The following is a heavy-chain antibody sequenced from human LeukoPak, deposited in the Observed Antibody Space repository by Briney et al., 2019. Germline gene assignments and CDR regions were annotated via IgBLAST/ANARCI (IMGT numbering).Heavy chain of an antibody. D-gene: IGHD1-1*01. CDR2: ISSRSSYI. V-gene: IGHV3-21*01. CDR1: GFTFSNYT. J-gene: IGHJ4*02. CDR3: ARDFDAPQL. Sequence: GGSLRLSCAASGFTFSNYTMNWVRQAPGKGLEWVSSISSRSSYIYYADSVKGRFAISRDNAKNSLYLQMNSLRAEDTAVYYCARDFDAPQLWGLGTLVAVS.